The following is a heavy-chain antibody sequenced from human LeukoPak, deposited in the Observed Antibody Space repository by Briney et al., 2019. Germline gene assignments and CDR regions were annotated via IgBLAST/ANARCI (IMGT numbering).Heavy chain of an antibody. CDR1: GGSFSGYY. CDR2: INHSGST. Sequence: PSETLSPTCAVYGGSFSGYYWSWIRQPPGKGLEWIGEINHSGSTNYNPSLKSRVTISVDTSKNQFSLKLSSVTAADTAVYYRATRIAAAGSKENWFDPWGQGTLVTVSS. D-gene: IGHD6-13*01. J-gene: IGHJ5*02. CDR3: ATRIAAAGSKENWFDP. V-gene: IGHV4-34*01.